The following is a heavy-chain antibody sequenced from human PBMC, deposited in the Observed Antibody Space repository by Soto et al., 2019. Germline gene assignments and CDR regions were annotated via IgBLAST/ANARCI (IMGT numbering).Heavy chain of an antibody. CDR2: IGGSGIIT. D-gene: IGHD4-17*01. J-gene: IGHJ4*02. Sequence: PGGSLRLSCRASGFSFSSFAMTWVRQAPGKGLEWVSSIGGSGIITYYTDSVKVRFTISRDNSGNTLFLHMNSLRADDTAVYYCAKDPNGDYVGAFDSWGQGTLVTVSS. CDR3: AKDPNGDYVGAFDS. V-gene: IGHV3-23*01. CDR1: GFSFSSFA.